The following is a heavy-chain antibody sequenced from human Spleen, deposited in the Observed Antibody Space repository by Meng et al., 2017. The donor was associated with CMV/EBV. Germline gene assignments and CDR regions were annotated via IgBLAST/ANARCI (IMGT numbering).Heavy chain of an antibody. J-gene: IGHJ6*02. CDR2: IRSKAYGGTT. D-gene: IGHD6-6*01. CDR1: GFTFGDYA. Sequence: GESLKISCTASGFTFGDYAMSWVRQAPGKGLEWVGFIRSKAYGGTTEYAASVKGRFTISRDDSKSIAYLQMNSLKTEGTAVYYCTRDALDEARRQSNYYYGMDVWGQGTTVTVSS. CDR3: TRDALDEARRQSNYYYGMDV. V-gene: IGHV3-49*04.